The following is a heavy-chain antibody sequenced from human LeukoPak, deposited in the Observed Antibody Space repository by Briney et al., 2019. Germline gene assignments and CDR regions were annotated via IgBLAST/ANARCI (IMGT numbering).Heavy chain of an antibody. CDR1: GGSISSCCYY. Sequence: LQTLSLSCAVSGGSISSCCYYWGWVPPPPGKGVGWIGSIYYSGSTYYNPSLKSRVTISVDTSKNQFSLKLSSVTAADTAVYYCARHGGDYDAFDIWGQGTMVTVSS. CDR3: ARHGGDYDAFDI. CDR2: IYYSGST. D-gene: IGHD2-21*02. V-gene: IGHV4-39*01. J-gene: IGHJ3*02.